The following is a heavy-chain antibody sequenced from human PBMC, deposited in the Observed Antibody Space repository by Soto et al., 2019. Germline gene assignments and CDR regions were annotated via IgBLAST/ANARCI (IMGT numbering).Heavy chain of an antibody. V-gene: IGHV3-23*01. CDR2: ISGSGGSI. CDR3: VKGYWKGDV. CDR1: GFTFSTYA. Sequence: EVQLLESGGGLVQPGGSLRLSCAASGFTFSTYAMNWVRQAPGNGLEWVSAISGSGGSIHYADSVKGRFTICRDNSKNTLYLQMNSLRDEDTAVYHCVKGYWKGDVRGQGTTVTVSS. J-gene: IGHJ6*02. D-gene: IGHD1-1*01.